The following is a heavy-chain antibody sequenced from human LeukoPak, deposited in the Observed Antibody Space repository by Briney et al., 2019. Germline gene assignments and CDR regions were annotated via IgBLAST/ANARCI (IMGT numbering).Heavy chain of an antibody. V-gene: IGHV4-59*08. CDR3: ARHLSSVTTAAFDI. Sequence: SETLSLTCTVSGGSISSYYWSWTRQPPGKGLEWLGYIYYSGSTNYNPSLKSRVTIPVDTSKNQFSLKLSSVTAADTAVYYCARHLSSVTTAAFDIWGQGTMVTVSS. CDR2: IYYSGST. D-gene: IGHD4-17*01. CDR1: GGSISSYY. J-gene: IGHJ3*02.